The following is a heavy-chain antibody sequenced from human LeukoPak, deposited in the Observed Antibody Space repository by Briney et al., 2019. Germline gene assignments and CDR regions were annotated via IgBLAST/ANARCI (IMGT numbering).Heavy chain of an antibody. CDR3: ARDRNTDFWSGYYTNYFDY. CDR1: GFTFSSYW. CDR2: IKQDGSEK. Sequence: HPGGSLRLSCAASGFTFSSYWMSWVRQAPGKGLEWVANIKQDGSEKYYVDTVKGRFTISRDNAKNSLYLQMNSLRAEDTAVYYCARDRNTDFWSGYYTNYFDYWGQGTLVTVSS. D-gene: IGHD3-3*01. J-gene: IGHJ4*02. V-gene: IGHV3-7*01.